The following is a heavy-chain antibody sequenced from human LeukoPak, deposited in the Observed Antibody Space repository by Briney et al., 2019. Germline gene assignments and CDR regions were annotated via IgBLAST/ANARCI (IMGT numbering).Heavy chain of an antibody. V-gene: IGHV4-4*02. CDR3: ARAGYSYGTEAFDI. D-gene: IGHD5-18*01. CDR1: GGSISSSNW. CDR2: IYHSGST. J-gene: IGHJ3*02. Sequence: SGTLSLTCAVSGGSISSSNWWSWVRQPPGKGLEWIGEIYHSGSTNYDPSLKSRVTISVDKSKNQFSLKLSSVTAADTAVYYCARAGYSYGTEAFDIWGQGTMVTVSS.